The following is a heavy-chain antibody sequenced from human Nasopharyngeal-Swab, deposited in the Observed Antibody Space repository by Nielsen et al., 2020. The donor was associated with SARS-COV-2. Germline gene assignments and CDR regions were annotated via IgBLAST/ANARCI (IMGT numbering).Heavy chain of an antibody. V-gene: IGHV3-21*01. CDR3: ARTAAFCGDDCYSEYFQH. Sequence: GESLKISCAASGFTFSSYSMNWVRQAPGKGLEWVSSISSSSSYIYYADSVKGRFTISRDNAKNSLYLQMNNLRADDTAIYYCARTAAFCGDDCYSEYFQHWGQGTLVTVSS. CDR2: ISSSSSYI. CDR1: GFTFSSYS. D-gene: IGHD2-21*02. J-gene: IGHJ1*01.